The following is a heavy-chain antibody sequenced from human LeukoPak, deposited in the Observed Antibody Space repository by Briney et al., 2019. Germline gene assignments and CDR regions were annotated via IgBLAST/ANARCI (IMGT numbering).Heavy chain of an antibody. Sequence: SETLSLTCTVSGYSISSGFYWSWIRQPAGKGLEWIGRIYTSGSTNYNPSLKSRVTMSVGTSKNQFSLKLSSVTAADTAVYYCARELSGVNPPDYWGQGTLVTVSS. V-gene: IGHV4-61*02. CDR2: IYTSGST. CDR1: GYSISSGFY. D-gene: IGHD3-16*02. CDR3: ARELSGVNPPDY. J-gene: IGHJ4*02.